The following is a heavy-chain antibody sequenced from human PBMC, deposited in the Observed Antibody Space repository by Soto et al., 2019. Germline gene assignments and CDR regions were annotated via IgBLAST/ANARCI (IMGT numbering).Heavy chain of an antibody. J-gene: IGHJ3*02. Sequence: GASVKVSCKASGYTFTSYGITWVRQAPGQGLEWMGWISAYNGNTNYAQKLQGRVTMTTDTSTSTAYMELRSLRSDDTAVYYCARAGDFWSGPDDAFDIWGQGTMVTVSS. V-gene: IGHV1-18*01. CDR3: ARAGDFWSGPDDAFDI. CDR1: GYTFTSYG. CDR2: ISAYNGNT. D-gene: IGHD3-3*01.